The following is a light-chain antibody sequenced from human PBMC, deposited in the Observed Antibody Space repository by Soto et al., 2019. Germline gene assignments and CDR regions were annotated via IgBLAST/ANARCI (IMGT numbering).Light chain of an antibody. CDR3: CSYAGSRYV. V-gene: IGLV2-11*01. Sequence: QSALTQPRSVSGSPGQSVAISCTGTSRDVGGYNYVSWYQQYPGKAPKLMIYDVSKRPSGVPDRFSGSKSGNTASLTISGLQAEDEADYYCCSYAGSRYVFGSGTKVTVL. CDR1: SRDVGGYNY. J-gene: IGLJ1*01. CDR2: DVS.